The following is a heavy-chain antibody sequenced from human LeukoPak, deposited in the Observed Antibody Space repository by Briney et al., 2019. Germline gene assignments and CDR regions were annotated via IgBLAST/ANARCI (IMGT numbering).Heavy chain of an antibody. J-gene: IGHJ3*02. V-gene: IGHV3-53*01. CDR3: ARYGWEMATISAKIQEYAFDI. D-gene: IGHD5-24*01. CDR2: IYSGGST. CDR1: GFTVSSNY. Sequence: GGSLRLSCAASGFTVSSNYMSWVRQAPGKGLEWVSVIYSGGSTYYADSVNGRFTISRDNSKNTLYLQMNSLRAEDTAVYYCARYGWEMATISAKIQEYAFDIWGQGTMVTVSS.